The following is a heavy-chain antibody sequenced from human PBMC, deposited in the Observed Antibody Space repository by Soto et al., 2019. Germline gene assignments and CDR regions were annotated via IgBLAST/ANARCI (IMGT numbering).Heavy chain of an antibody. D-gene: IGHD3-9*01. Sequence: ASVKVSCKASAFTFATSAVQWVRQARGQRLEWIGWIVVGSGNTNYAQKFQDRVSITRDMSTSTAYMELNSLRSEDTAVYYCAADLTNLVQRNTTTDMYTRGQG. J-gene: IGHJ3*01. CDR3: AADLTNLVQRNTTTDMYT. V-gene: IGHV1-58*01. CDR2: IVVGSGNT. CDR1: AFTFATSA.